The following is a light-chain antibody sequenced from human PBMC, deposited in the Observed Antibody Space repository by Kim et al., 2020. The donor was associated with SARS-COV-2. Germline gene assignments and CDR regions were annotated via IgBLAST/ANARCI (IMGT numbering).Light chain of an antibody. J-gene: IGKJ3*01. Sequence: ESVGDRVTIPCRASQGISNYLAWYQQKPGKVPKLLIYAASTLQSGVPSRFSGSGSGTDFTLTISSLQPEDVAAYYCQKYNSDHLTFGPGTKVDIK. CDR1: QGISNY. CDR2: AAS. CDR3: QKYNSDHLT. V-gene: IGKV1-27*01.